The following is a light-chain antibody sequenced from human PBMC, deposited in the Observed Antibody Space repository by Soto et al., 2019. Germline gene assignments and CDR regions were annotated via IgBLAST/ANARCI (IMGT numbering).Light chain of an antibody. Sequence: QSALTQPASVSGSPGQSITISCTGTYTDVGGYNRVSWYQHHAGKGPKMLIFEVDNRPSGISDRFSGSKSGDTASLIISDLQAEDEADYYCVSYIESSLTHWVFGGGTQLTVL. CDR3: VSYIESSLTHWV. CDR2: EVD. CDR1: YTDVGGYNR. V-gene: IGLV2-14*01. J-gene: IGLJ3*02.